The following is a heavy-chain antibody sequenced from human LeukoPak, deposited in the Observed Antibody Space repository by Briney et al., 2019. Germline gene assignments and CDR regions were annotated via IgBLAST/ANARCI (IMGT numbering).Heavy chain of an antibody. CDR2: INPSGGST. CDR3: ARDLWGYCSGGSCSRTGTFDY. V-gene: IGHV1-46*01. D-gene: IGHD2-15*01. Sequence: ASVKVSCKASGYTFTSYYMHWVRQAPGQGLEWMGIINPSGGSTSYAQKFQGRVTMTTDTSTSTAYMELRSLRSDDTAVYYCARDLWGYCSGGSCSRTGTFDYWGQGTLVTVSS. CDR1: GYTFTSYY. J-gene: IGHJ4*02.